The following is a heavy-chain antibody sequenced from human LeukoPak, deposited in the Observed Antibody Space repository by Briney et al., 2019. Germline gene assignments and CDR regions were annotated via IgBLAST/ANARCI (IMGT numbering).Heavy chain of an antibody. CDR1: GFTFSSYA. D-gene: IGHD1-1*01. CDR2: ISGSGGST. CDR3: ATGILSTGLLIY. J-gene: IGHJ4*02. Sequence: GGSLRLSCAASGFTFSSYAMSWVRQAPGKGLEWVSAISGSGGSTYYADSVKGRFTTSRDNSKNTLYLQMSSLRAEDTALYYCATGILSTGLLIYWGQGTLVAVSS. V-gene: IGHV3-23*01.